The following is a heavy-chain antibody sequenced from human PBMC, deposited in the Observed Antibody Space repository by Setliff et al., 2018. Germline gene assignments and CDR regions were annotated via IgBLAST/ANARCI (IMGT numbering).Heavy chain of an antibody. D-gene: IGHD3-16*01. V-gene: IGHV4-61*02. J-gene: IGHJ4*02. Sequence: SETLSLTCTVSGGSISSGSYYWSWIRQPAGKGLEWIGRIYTSGSTNYNPSLKSRVTISVDTSKNQFSLKLSSVTAADTAVYYCARLRGAFDYWGQGTLVTVS. CDR1: GGSISSGSYY. CDR2: IYTSGST. CDR3: ARLRGAFDY.